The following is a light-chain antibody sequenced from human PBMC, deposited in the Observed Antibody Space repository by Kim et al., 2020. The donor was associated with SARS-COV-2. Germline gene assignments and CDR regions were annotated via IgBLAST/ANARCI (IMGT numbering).Light chain of an antibody. J-gene: IGKJ3*01. CDR3: EQRSDWLFT. Sequence: LSPGERAPLSCRASESVGIYLAWYQQKSGQAPRLLIYDASNRATGIPARFSGSGSGTDFTLTISSLEPEDFAVYYCEQRSDWLFTFGPGTKVDIK. CDR2: DAS. V-gene: IGKV3-11*01. CDR1: ESVGIY.